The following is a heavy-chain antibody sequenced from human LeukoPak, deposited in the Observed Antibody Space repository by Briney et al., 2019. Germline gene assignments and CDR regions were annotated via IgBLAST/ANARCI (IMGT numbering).Heavy chain of an antibody. Sequence: GGSLRLSCSASGFTFSSYWMSWVRQAPGKGLEWMANIKQDGSVQNYVDSVKGRFTISRDNSKNTLYLQMNSLRAEDTAVYYCARDYVYYYMDVWGKGTTVTVSS. J-gene: IGHJ6*03. CDR1: GFTFSSYW. CDR2: IKQDGSVQ. D-gene: IGHD3-10*02. V-gene: IGHV3-7*01. CDR3: ARDYVYYYMDV.